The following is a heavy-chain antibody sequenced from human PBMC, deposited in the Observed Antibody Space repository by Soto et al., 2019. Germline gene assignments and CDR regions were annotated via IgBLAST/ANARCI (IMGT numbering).Heavy chain of an antibody. J-gene: IGHJ5*02. CDR3: AREVVTAGGNNYFDP. D-gene: IGHD2-21*02. CDR2: VYHTGDT. V-gene: IGHV4-4*02. Sequence: SETLSLTCGVSGGTVASSHWWSCVRQSPGRGLEWIGNVYHTGDTNFNPSLQSRVTFSVDKSNNQFSLRLTSVTAADTAVYFCAREVVTAGGNNYFDPWGPGTLVTVSS. CDR1: GGTVASSHW.